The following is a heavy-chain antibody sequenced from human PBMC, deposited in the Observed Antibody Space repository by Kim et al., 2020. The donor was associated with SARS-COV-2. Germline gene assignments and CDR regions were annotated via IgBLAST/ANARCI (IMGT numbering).Heavy chain of an antibody. CDR3: ARDRQLERRWSDYYYYGMDV. V-gene: IGHV4-61*02. J-gene: IGHJ6*02. CDR1: GGSISSGSYY. D-gene: IGHD1-1*01. Sequence: SETLSLTCTVSGGSISSGSYYWSWIRQPAGKGLEWIGRIYTSGSTNYNPSLKSRVTISVDTSKNQFSLKLSSVTAADTAVYYCARDRQLERRWSDYYYYGMDVWGQGTTVTVSS. CDR2: IYTSGST.